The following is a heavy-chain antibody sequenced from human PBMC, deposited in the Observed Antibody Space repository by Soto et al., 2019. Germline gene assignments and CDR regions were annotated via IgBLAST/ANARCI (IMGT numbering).Heavy chain of an antibody. Sequence: EVQLVESGGGLVKPGGSLRLSCAASRFTFSNAWMSWVRQAPGKGLEWVGRSKSKTDGGTTNYAAPVKGRFSISRDDSKNTMLLQMDSLTTDETAVYYCTTDNCSGGRCTRWDVWGNGTTVTVSS. D-gene: IGHD2-15*01. CDR1: RFTFSNAW. J-gene: IGHJ6*04. CDR2: SKSKTDGGTT. CDR3: TTDNCSGGRCTRWDV. V-gene: IGHV3-15*01.